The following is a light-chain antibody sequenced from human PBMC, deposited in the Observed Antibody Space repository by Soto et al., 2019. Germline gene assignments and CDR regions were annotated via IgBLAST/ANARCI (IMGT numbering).Light chain of an antibody. V-gene: IGKV3-20*01. Sequence: EIVLTQSPGTLSLSPRERATLSCRASQSVPKDYLVWYQHKPGQAPRLLIHGASSRATGIPDRFSGSGSGTDFTLTISRLEPEDFAVYYCQQSSISPLTFGGGTKVDIK. CDR3: QQSSISPLT. CDR2: GAS. J-gene: IGKJ4*01. CDR1: QSVPKDY.